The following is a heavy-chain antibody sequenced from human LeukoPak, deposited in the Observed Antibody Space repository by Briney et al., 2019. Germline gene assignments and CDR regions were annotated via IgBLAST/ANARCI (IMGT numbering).Heavy chain of an antibody. J-gene: IGHJ5*02. Sequence: GGSLRLSCAASGFTFSSYAMSWVRQAPGKGLEWVSAISGSGGSTYYADSVKGRLTISRDNSKNTLYLQMNSLRAEDTAVYYCAKEWDCSSTSCYSGTRNWFDPWGQGTLVTVSS. CDR2: ISGSGGST. V-gene: IGHV3-23*01. CDR3: AKEWDCSSTSCYSGTRNWFDP. CDR1: GFTFSSYA. D-gene: IGHD2-2*02.